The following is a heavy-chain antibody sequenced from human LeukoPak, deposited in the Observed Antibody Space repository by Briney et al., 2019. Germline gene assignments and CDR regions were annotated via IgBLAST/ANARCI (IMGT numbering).Heavy chain of an antibody. Sequence: PGGSLRLSCAASGFTFSSYAMSWVRQAPGKGLEWVSAISGSGGSTYYADSVKGRFTISRDNAKMSLYLQMNSLRAEDTALYYCAKASGHHSGNSWPNYYFDYWGQGTLVTVSS. D-gene: IGHD2-15*01. J-gene: IGHJ4*02. CDR3: AKASGHHSGNSWPNYYFDY. CDR2: ISGSGGST. CDR1: GFTFSSYA. V-gene: IGHV3-23*01.